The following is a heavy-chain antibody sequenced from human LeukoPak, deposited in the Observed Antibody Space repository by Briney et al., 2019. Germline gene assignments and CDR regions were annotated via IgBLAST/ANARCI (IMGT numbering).Heavy chain of an antibody. CDR2: ITDGGDNT. Sequence: PGGSLRLSCAASGFTFSSYAMSWVRQAPGKGLEWVSSITDGGDNTYYADSVRGRFTISRDNAKNSLYLQMNSLRAEDTAVYYCARYEDDYGDYAIDYWGQGTLVTVSS. CDR1: GFTFSSYA. J-gene: IGHJ4*02. D-gene: IGHD4-17*01. V-gene: IGHV3-23*01. CDR3: ARYEDDYGDYAIDY.